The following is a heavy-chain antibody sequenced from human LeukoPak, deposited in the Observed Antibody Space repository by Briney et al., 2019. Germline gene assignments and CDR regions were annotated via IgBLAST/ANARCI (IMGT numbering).Heavy chain of an antibody. CDR1: GFTFSSYE. V-gene: IGHV3-48*03. CDR2: ISGSANTI. J-gene: IGHJ5*02. Sequence: GGSLRLSCAASGFTFSSYEMNWVRQAPGKGLEWVSYISGSANTIYYADSVKGRFTISRDNAENSLYLQMNSLRAEDTAVYYCARPRRGYYQGFAWGQGTLVTVSS. D-gene: IGHD1-26*01. CDR3: ARPRRGYYQGFA.